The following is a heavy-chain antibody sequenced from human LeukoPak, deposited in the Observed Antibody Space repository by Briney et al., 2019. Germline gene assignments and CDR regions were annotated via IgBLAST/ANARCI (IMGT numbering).Heavy chain of an antibody. D-gene: IGHD3-3*01. J-gene: IGHJ6*03. V-gene: IGHV3-7*01. CDR2: INQDGSEK. CDR3: ANSVPTIFGVSTYYYYYMDV. Sequence: PGGSLRLSCAASGFTFSSYWMSWVRQAPGKGLEWVANINQDGSEKYYVDSVKGRFTISRDNAKNSLYLQMNSLRAEDTAVYYCANSVPTIFGVSTYYYYYMDVWGKGTTVTVSS. CDR1: GFTFSSYW.